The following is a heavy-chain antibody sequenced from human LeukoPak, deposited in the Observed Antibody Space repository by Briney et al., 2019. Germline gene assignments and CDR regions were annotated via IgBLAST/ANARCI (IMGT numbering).Heavy chain of an antibody. J-gene: IGHJ4*02. CDR1: GYTFTGYY. CDR3: ARVDVLMVYARLDY. D-gene: IGHD2-8*01. CDR2: INPNSGGT. V-gene: IGHV1-2*02. Sequence: GASVQVSCKASGYTFTGYYMHWVRQAPGQGLEWMGWINPNSGGTNYAQKFQGRVTMTRDTSISTAYMELSRLRSDDTAVYYCARVDVLMVYARLDYWGQGTLFTVSS.